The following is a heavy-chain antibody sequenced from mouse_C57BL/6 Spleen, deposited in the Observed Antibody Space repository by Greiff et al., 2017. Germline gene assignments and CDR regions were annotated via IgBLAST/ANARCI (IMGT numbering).Heavy chain of an antibody. V-gene: IGHV1-69*01. D-gene: IGHD1-1*01. CDR1: GYTFTSYW. CDR2: IDPSDSYT. CDR3: ARPLITWGFAY. Sequence: VKLQQPGAELVMPGASVKLSCKASGYTFTSYWMHWVKQRPGQGLEWIGEIDPSDSYTNYNQKFKGKSTLTVDKSSSTAYMQLSSLTSEDSAVYYCARPLITWGFAYWGQGTLVTVSA. J-gene: IGHJ3*01.